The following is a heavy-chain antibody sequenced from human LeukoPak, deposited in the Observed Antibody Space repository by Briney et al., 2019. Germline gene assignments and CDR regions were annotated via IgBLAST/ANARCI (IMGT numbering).Heavy chain of an antibody. J-gene: IGHJ4*02. CDR3: ATYTREVGAPFDY. CDR1: GGTFSSYA. CDR2: IIPILGIA. D-gene: IGHD1-26*01. Sequence: ASVKVSCKSSGGTFSSYAIIWVRQAPGQGLEWMGRIIPILGIANYAQKFQGRVTITADKSTSTAYMELSSLRSEDTAVYYCATYTREVGAPFDYWGQGTLVTVSS. V-gene: IGHV1-69*04.